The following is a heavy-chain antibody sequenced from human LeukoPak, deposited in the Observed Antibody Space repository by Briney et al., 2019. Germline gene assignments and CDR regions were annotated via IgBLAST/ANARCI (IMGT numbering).Heavy chain of an antibody. J-gene: IGHJ4*02. V-gene: IGHV3-33*01. CDR2: IWYDGSNK. CDR3: ARDHSSGWYSDYFDY. CDR1: GFTFSSYG. D-gene: IGHD6-19*01. Sequence: GGSLRLSCAASGFTFSSYGMHWVRQAPGKGLEWVAVIWYDGSNKYYADSVKRRVTISRDNSKNTLYLQMNSLRAEDTAVYYCARDHSSGWYSDYFDYWGQGTLVTVSS.